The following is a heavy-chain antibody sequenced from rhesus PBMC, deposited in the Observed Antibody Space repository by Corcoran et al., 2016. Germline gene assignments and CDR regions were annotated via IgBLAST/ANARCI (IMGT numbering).Heavy chain of an antibody. J-gene: IGHJ1*01. Sequence: QVQLQESGPGLVKPSETLSLTCAVSGGSISDDYYWSWIRQPPGKGLEWIGYIYGSGRGTNSTPSLKSRVPISRDTAKSQFSLTLSSVTAADTAVYYCARQVRDYEPEYFEFWGQGALVTVSS. CDR3: ARQVRDYEPEYFEF. CDR2: IYGSGRGT. V-gene: IGHV4-106*01. D-gene: IGHD4-29*01. CDR1: GGSISDDYY.